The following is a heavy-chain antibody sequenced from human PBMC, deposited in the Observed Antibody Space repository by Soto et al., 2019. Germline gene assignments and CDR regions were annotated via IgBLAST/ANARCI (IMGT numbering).Heavy chain of an antibody. Sequence: NPTQTLTLTCTFSGFSVTTTGMCVTWIRQPPGKALEWLALIDWVDDKFYRASLKTRLTISKDTSKNQVVLTMANMDPADTGTYYCARTYYDILTAPYDHWGQGTPVTVSS. J-gene: IGHJ4*02. CDR2: IDWVDDK. V-gene: IGHV2-70*01. CDR1: GFSVTTTGMC. CDR3: ARTYYDILTAPYDH. D-gene: IGHD3-9*01.